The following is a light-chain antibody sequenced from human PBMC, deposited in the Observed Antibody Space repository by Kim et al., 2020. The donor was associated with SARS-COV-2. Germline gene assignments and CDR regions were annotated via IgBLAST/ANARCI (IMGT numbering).Light chain of an antibody. CDR1: SSDVGGYDY. J-gene: IGLJ2*01. CDR2: EVR. CDR3: GSYAGNNRLGVV. V-gene: IGLV2-8*01. Sequence: SVTISCAGSSSDVGGYDYVSLYQQYPGKAPKLMIYEVRKRPSGVPDRFSGSKSGNTASLTVSGLQAEDEADYYCGSYAGNNRLGVVFGGGTQLTVL.